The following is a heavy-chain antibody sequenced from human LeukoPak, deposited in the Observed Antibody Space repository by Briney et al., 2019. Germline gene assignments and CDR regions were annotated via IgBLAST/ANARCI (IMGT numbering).Heavy chain of an antibody. V-gene: IGHV4-59*12. CDR1: GGSISSYY. Sequence: SETLSLTCTVSGGSISSYYWSWIRQPPGKGLEWIGYIYYSGSTNYNPSLKSRVTISVDTSKNQFSLKLSSVTAADTAVYYCARGSFVVVPAATLYYFDYWGQGTLVTVSS. CDR3: ARGSFVVVPAATLYYFDY. J-gene: IGHJ4*02. CDR2: IYYSGST. D-gene: IGHD2-2*01.